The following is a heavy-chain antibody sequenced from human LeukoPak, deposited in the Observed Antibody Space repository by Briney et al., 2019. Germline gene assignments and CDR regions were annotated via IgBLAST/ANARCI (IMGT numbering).Heavy chain of an antibody. D-gene: IGHD5-24*01. CDR2: IKQDGSEK. Sequence: GGSLRLSCAASGFTFSSYWMSWVRQAPGKGLEWVANIKQDGSEKYYVDSVKGRFTISRDNAKNSLYLQMNSLRAEDTAVYYCASFVKRWLQRVFDYWGQGTLVTVSS. V-gene: IGHV3-7*01. J-gene: IGHJ4*02. CDR3: ASFVKRWLQRVFDY. CDR1: GFTFSSYW.